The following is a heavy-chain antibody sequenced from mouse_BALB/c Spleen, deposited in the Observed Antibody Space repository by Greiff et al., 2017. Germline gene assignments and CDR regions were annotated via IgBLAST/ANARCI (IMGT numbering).Heavy chain of an antibody. CDR2: IDPSDSYT. V-gene: IGHV1-69*02. D-gene: IGHD3-1*01. J-gene: IGHJ4*01. CDR3: ARSAYSGYAMDY. Sequence: QVQLQQPGAELVKPGASVKLSCKASGYTFTSYWMHWVKQRPGQGLEWIGEIDPSDSYTNYNQKFKGKATLTVDKSSSTAYMQLSSLTSEDSAVYYCARSAYSGYAMDYWGQGTSVTDSS. CDR1: GYTFTSYW.